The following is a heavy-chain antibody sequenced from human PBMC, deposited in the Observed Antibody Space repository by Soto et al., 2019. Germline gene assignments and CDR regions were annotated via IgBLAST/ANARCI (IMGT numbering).Heavy chain of an antibody. CDR1: GFTFSSYV. CDR3: AKGQHCSSTSCYFYYYGMDV. CDR2: ISYDGSKK. Sequence: QVQLVESGGGVVQPGRSLRLSCAASGFTFSSYVMHWVRQAPGKGLEWVAVISYDGSKKYYADSGKGRLTISRDNSKKTVYLQMNSLRREDTAVYYCAKGQHCSSTSCYFYYYGMDVWGQGTTVAVS. D-gene: IGHD2-2*01. J-gene: IGHJ6*02. V-gene: IGHV3-30*18.